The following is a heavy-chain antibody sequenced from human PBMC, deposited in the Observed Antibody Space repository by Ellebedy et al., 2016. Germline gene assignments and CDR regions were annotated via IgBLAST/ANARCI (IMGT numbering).Heavy chain of an antibody. CDR3: AREPVLPLSPSLLDR. Sequence: GESLKISCAASGFTFRSYWMTWVRQAPGRGLEWVANIKQDGSEKYYVDSVEGRFTVSRDNAKNSLYLQMNSLRAEDTAVYYCAREPVLPLSPSLLDRWGQGTLVTVSP. V-gene: IGHV3-7*01. J-gene: IGHJ5*02. D-gene: IGHD2/OR15-2a*01. CDR2: IKQDGSEK. CDR1: GFTFRSYW.